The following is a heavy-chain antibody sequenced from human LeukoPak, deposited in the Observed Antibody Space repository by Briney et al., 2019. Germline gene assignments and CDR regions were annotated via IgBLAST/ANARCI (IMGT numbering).Heavy chain of an antibody. J-gene: IGHJ5*02. CDR1: GGSFSGYY. V-gene: IGHV4-34*01. Sequence: PSETLSLTCAVYGGSFSGYYWSWIRQPPGKGLEWIGEINHSGSTNYNPSLKSRVTISVDTSKNQFSLKLSSVTAADTAVYYCARGRITMVRGVIIPNWFDPWGQGTLVTVSS. CDR2: INHSGST. CDR3: ARGRITMVRGVIIPNWFDP. D-gene: IGHD3-10*01.